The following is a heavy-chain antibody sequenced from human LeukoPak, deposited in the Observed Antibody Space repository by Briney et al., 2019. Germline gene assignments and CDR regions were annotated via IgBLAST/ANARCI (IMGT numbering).Heavy chain of an antibody. CDR2: IIPIFGTA. CDR3: ARSRSGWDDAFDI. J-gene: IGHJ3*02. D-gene: IGHD6-19*01. CDR1: GGTFSSYA. Sequence: ASVKVSCKASGGTFSSYAISWVRQAPGQGLEWMGGIIPIFGTANYAQKFQGRVTITADESTSTAYMELSSLRSEDTAVYYCARSRSGWDDAFDIWGQVTMVTVSS. V-gene: IGHV1-69*13.